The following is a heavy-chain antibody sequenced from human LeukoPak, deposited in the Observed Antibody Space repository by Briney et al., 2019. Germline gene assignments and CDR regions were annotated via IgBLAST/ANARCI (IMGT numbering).Heavy chain of an antibody. Sequence: SVKVSCKASGGTFSSYSMSWVRQAPGQGLEWMGGIIPISDTANYAQKFQGRVTITADKSTSTVYMELSSLRSEDTAVYYCARELTKLSRSSDPWGQGTLVTVSS. D-gene: IGHD1-14*01. J-gene: IGHJ5*02. CDR3: ARELTKLSRSSDP. CDR1: GGTFSSYS. CDR2: IIPISDTA. V-gene: IGHV1-69*06.